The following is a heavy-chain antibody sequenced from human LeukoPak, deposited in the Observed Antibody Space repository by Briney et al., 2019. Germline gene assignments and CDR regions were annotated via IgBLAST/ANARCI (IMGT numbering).Heavy chain of an antibody. CDR1: GYTFFTAYH. CDR3: ARLAAPGTSSDY. D-gene: IGHD6-13*01. V-gene: IGHV1-46*01. Sequence: ASVKVSCKASGYTFFTAYHMHWVRQAPGQGLEWMGVINPRGDATTYAQKFQGRVTMTTDTSTSTVYMQLSSLRSEDTAVYYCARLAAPGTSSDYWGQGTLVTVSS. CDR2: INPRGDAT. J-gene: IGHJ4*02.